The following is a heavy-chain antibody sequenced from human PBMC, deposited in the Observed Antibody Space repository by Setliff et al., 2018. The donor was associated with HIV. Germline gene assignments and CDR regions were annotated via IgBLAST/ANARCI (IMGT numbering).Heavy chain of an antibody. V-gene: IGHV4-39*07. CDR2: IYHSGIT. D-gene: IGHD3-16*01. CDR1: GGSITSGSDY. CDR3: SRGVWAFDI. J-gene: IGHJ3*02. Sequence: SETLSLTCTVSGGSITSGSDYWSWVRQPPGKRLEWIGEIYHSGITNYNPSLKSRVTISVDTSKNQFSLKLSSVTAADTAVYYCSRGVWAFDIWGLGTMVTVSS.